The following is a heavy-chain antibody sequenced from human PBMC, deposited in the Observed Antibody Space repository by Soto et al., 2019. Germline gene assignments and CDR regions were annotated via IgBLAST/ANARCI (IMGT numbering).Heavy chain of an antibody. CDR2: IYSSGST. Sequence: QVQLQESGPGLVKPSQTLSLTCTVSGGSFSRGNYYWSWFRQPPGKGLEWIGYIYSSGSTYYNPSLKSRLTISIDTSKNQFSLNLSSVTAADTAVYHCARGHMTLVAVDYWGQGTLVTVSS. D-gene: IGHD2-15*01. V-gene: IGHV4-30-4*01. J-gene: IGHJ4*02. CDR1: GGSFSRGNYY. CDR3: ARGHMTLVAVDY.